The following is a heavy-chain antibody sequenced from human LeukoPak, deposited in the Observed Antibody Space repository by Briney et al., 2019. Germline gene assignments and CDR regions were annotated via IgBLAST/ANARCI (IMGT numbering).Heavy chain of an antibody. Sequence: ASVKVSCKASGYTFTSYGIRWVRQAPGQGLEWMGWISGYNSNPKYAQKFQGRVTMTTDTSTSTAYMELRGLTSDDTAVYYCARVRYQLLEYIDYWGQGTLVTVSS. D-gene: IGHD2-2*01. CDR1: GYTFTSYG. J-gene: IGHJ4*02. V-gene: IGHV1-18*01. CDR2: ISGYNSNP. CDR3: ARVRYQLLEYIDY.